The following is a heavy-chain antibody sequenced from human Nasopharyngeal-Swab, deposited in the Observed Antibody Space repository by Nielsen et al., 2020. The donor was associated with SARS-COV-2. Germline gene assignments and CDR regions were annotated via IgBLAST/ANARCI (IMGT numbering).Heavy chain of an antibody. V-gene: IGHV6-1*01. CDR3: AKIQQLVPGIV. Sequence: SQTLSLTCAISGDSVSNDRAAWSWIRQSPSRGLEWLGRTYYRSKWNYDYAVSVRSRLTVNADTSKNQFSLQLNSVTPEDTAVYYCAKIQQLVPGIVWGQGTMVVVSS. J-gene: IGHJ3*01. CDR1: GDSVSNDRAA. CDR2: TYYRSKWNY. D-gene: IGHD6-13*01.